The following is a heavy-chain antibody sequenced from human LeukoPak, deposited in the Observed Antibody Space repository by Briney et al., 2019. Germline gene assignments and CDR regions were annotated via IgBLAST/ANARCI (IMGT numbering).Heavy chain of an antibody. J-gene: IGHJ4*02. CDR2: ISNSGDTT. Sequence: PGGSLRLSCAASGFPFNGYTMSWVRQAPGKGPEWVSGISNSGDTTYYADSVEGRFTISRDNSKKTLYLQMNSLRAEDTAVYYCAKPVHGSGSPDYWGQGTLVTVSS. D-gene: IGHD3-10*01. CDR3: AKPVHGSGSPDY. V-gene: IGHV3-23*01. CDR1: GFPFNGYT.